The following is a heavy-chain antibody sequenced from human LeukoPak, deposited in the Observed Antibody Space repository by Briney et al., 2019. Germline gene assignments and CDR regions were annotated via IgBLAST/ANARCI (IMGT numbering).Heavy chain of an antibody. CDR2: INSDGSST. CDR1: GFTFSSYS. J-gene: IGHJ4*02. D-gene: IGHD4-17*01. Sequence: GGSLRLSCAASGFTFSSYSMNWVRQAPGKGLVWVSRINSDGSSTSYADSVKGRFTISRDNAKNTLYLQMNSLRAEDTAVYYCARGAPSVTTDYWGQGTLVTVSS. V-gene: IGHV3-74*01. CDR3: ARGAPSVTTDY.